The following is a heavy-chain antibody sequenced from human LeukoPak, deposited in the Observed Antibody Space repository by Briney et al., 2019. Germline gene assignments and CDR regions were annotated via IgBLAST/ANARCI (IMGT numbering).Heavy chain of an antibody. CDR3: ARSNYYDSSGYYPDAFDI. D-gene: IGHD3-22*01. V-gene: IGHV1-2*04. J-gene: IGHJ3*02. CDR2: INPNSGGT. Sequence: ASVKVSCKASGYTFTGYYMHWVRQAPGQGLEWMGWINPNSGGTNYAQKFQGWVTMTRDTSISTAYMELSRLRSYDTAVYYCARSNYYDSSGYYPDAFDIWGQGTMVTVSS. CDR1: GYTFTGYY.